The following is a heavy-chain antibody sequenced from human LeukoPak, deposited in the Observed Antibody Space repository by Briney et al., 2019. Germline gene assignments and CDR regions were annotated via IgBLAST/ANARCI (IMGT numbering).Heavy chain of an antibody. V-gene: IGHV4-30-2*01. CDR1: GGSISSGGYY. CDR2: IYHSGSS. D-gene: IGHD2-8*01. J-gene: IGHJ3*02. CDR3: VRADDCTNGVCDAFDI. Sequence: KPSETLSLTCTVSGGSISSGGYYWSWIRQPPGKGLEWIGYIYHSGSSYYNPSLKSRVTISVDRSKNQFSLKLSSVTAADTAVYYCVRADDCTNGVCDAFDIWGQGTMVTVSS.